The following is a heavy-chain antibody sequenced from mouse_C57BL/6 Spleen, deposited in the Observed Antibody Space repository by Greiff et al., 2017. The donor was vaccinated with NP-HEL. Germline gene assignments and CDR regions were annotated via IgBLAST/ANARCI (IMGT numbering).Heavy chain of an antibody. CDR3: ARYPPTVYAMDY. V-gene: IGHV1-64*01. J-gene: IGHJ4*01. D-gene: IGHD1-1*01. CDR1: GYTFTSYW. CDR2: IHPNSGST. Sequence: QVQLQQPGAELVKPGASVKLSCKASGYTFTSYWMHWVKQRPGQGLEWIGMIHPNSGSTNYNEKFKSKATLTVDKSSSTAYMQLSSLTSEDSAVYYCARYPPTVYAMDYWGQGTSVTVSS.